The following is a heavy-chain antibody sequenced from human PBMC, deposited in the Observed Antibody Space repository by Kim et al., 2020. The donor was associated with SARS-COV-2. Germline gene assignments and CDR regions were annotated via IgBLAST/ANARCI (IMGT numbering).Heavy chain of an antibody. CDR2: IRNKAHGGTT. CDR3: TRGVTVWWLRSPDY. V-gene: IGHV3-49*04. Sequence: GGSLRLPCTAFGFTFGEYAMSWVRQAPGKGLEWVGFIRNKAHGGTTEYAASVKGRLNISRDDSKSIAYLQMNSLKTKDTAVYYCTRGVTVWWLRSPDYWGQGTMVTVSS. CDR1: GFTFGEYA. D-gene: IGHD5-12*01. J-gene: IGHJ4*02.